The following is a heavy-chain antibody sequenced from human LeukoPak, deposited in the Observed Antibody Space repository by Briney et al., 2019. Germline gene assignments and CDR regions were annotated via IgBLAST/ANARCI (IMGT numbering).Heavy chain of an antibody. CDR3: STLLLDYGDYYPDY. D-gene: IGHD4-17*01. Sequence: GGSLRLSCAASGFTFRNAWMNWVRQAPGKGLEWVGRIKSSRDGGTIDYAAPVKGRFTISRDDSENTLYLQMNSLKTEDTAVYYCSTLLLDYGDYYPDYWGQGALVTVSS. CDR2: IKSSRDGGTI. CDR1: GFTFRNAW. J-gene: IGHJ4*02. V-gene: IGHV3-15*01.